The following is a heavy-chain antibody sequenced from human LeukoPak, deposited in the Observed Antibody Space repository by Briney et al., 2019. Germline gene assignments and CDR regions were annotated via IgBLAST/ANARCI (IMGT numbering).Heavy chain of an antibody. V-gene: IGHV3-30-3*01. CDR1: GFTFSSYA. CDR3: ARDRIAVAGTHNYYYGIDV. CDR2: ISYDGSNK. D-gene: IGHD6-19*01. J-gene: IGHJ6*02. Sequence: PGRSLRLYCAASGFTFSSYAMQWVRQAPGKGLEWVAVISYDGSNKYYADSVKGRFTISRDNSKNTLYLQMNSLRAEDTAVYYCARDRIAVAGTHNYYYGIDVWGQGTTVTVSS.